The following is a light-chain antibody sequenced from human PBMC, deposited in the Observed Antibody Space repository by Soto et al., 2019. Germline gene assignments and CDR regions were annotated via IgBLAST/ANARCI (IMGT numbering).Light chain of an antibody. CDR2: DVS. CDR1: SSDVGGYNY. V-gene: IGLV2-14*01. Sequence: LTHPASVTGSPGQSIPISCTGTSSDVGGYNYVSWYQQHPGKAPKLMIYDVSNRPSGVSNRFSGSKSGNTASLTISGLQAEDEADYYCSSYTSSSTLYVFGTGTKVTVL. CDR3: SSYTSSSTLYV. J-gene: IGLJ1*01.